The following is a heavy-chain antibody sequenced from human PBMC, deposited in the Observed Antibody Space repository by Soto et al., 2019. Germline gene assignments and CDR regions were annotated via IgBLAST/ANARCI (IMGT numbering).Heavy chain of an antibody. V-gene: IGHV3-43*01. CDR3: ARETLSYGSALDV. CDR2: ITWNGANT. D-gene: IGHD3-16*01. Sequence: GGSLRLSCASSGFRFDEYNMHWVRQAPGKGLEWLSLITWNGANTYYADSVKGRFTISRDGTTKSVSLQMTSLKREDTGLYYCARETLSYGSALDVWGQGTTVTVSS. CDR1: GFRFDEYN. J-gene: IGHJ6*02.